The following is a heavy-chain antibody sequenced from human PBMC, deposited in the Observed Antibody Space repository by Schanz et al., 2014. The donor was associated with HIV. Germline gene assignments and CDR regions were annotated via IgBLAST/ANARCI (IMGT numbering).Heavy chain of an antibody. CDR1: GFTFDNYG. CDR2: ISYDGTNK. V-gene: IGHV3-30*18. D-gene: IGHD5-12*01. J-gene: IGHJ4*02. CDR3: AKGLTIWLQPPFDY. Sequence: QVQLVESGGGVVQPGRSLRLSCAASGFTFDNYGMHWVRQAPGKGLEWVAVISYDGTNKYYADSVKGRFTISRDNSKNTLYLQMNSLRAEDTAVYYCAKGLTIWLQPPFDYWGQGTLVTVSP.